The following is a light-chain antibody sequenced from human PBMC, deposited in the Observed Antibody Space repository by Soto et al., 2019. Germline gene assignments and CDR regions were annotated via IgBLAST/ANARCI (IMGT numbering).Light chain of an antibody. CDR2: GAS. Sequence: EIVLTQSPATLSLSPGEGASLSCGASENVRSNYIVWYQQKSGRAPRLLIYGASSRATGIPDRFSGSGSGRDFTLTISRVEPDDFAFYYCQQYGSSPLTFGQGTQVE. V-gene: IGKV3D-20*01. J-gene: IGKJ5*01. CDR1: ENVRSNY. CDR3: QQYGSSPLT.